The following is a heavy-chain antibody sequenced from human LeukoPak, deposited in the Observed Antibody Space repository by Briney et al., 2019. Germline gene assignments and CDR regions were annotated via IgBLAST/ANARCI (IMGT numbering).Heavy chain of an antibody. J-gene: IGHJ6*03. CDR2: INHSGST. D-gene: IGHD2-2*01. CDR3: ARGYCSSTSCPTHYYYMDV. Sequence: SETLSLTCAVSGGSFSGYYWSWIRQPPGKGLEWIGEINHSGSTNYNPSLKSPVNISVDTSKNQFSLKLSSVTAADTAVYYCARGYCSSTSCPTHYYYMDVWGKGTTVTVSS. CDR1: GGSFSGYY. V-gene: IGHV4-34*01.